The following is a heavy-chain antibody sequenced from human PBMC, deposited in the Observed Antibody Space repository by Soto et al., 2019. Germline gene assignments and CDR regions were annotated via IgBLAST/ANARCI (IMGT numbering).Heavy chain of an antibody. CDR1: GYTFTSYA. D-gene: IGHD3-22*01. CDR2: INAGNGNT. V-gene: IGHV1-3*01. Sequence: QVQLVQSGAEVKKPGASVKVSCKASGYTFTSYAMHWVRQAPGQRLEWMGWINAGNGNTKYSQKFQGRVTITRDTSASTAYMELSSLRSEDTAVYYCATPLYYYDSSGYYQDAFDIWAKGQWSPSLQ. CDR3: ATPLYYYDSSGYYQDAFDI. J-gene: IGHJ3*02.